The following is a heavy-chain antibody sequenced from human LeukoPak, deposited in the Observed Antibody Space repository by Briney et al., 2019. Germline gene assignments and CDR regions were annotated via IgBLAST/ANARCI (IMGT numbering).Heavy chain of an antibody. CDR1: GGCISSYY. CDR2: IHYSGST. CDR3: AREVNYYDSSGFDY. Sequence: SETLSLTCTVSGGCISSYYWSWIRQPPGKGLEWIGYIHYSGSTNYNPSLKSRVTISVDTSKNQFSLKLSSVTAADTAVYYCAREVNYYDSSGFDYWGQGTLVTVSS. D-gene: IGHD3-22*01. V-gene: IGHV4-59*01. J-gene: IGHJ4*02.